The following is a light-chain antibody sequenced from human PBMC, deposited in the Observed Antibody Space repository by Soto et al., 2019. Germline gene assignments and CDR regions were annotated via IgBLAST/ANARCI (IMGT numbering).Light chain of an antibody. CDR2: LGS. J-gene: IGKJ3*01. CDR3: MQALQTPFT. Sequence: DIVMPQSPLSLPVTPGEPASISCRSSQSLLHSNGYNYLDWYLQKPGQSPQLLIYLGSNRASGVPDRFSGSGSGTDFTLKISRVEAEDVGVYYCMQALQTPFTFGHGTKGDIK. CDR1: QSLLHSNGYNY. V-gene: IGKV2-28*01.